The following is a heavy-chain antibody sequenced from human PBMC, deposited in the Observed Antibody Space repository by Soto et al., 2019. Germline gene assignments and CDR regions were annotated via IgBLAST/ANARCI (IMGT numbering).Heavy chain of an antibody. CDR1: GFTFSSYA. V-gene: IGHV3-23*01. J-gene: IGHJ6*02. Sequence: PGGSLRLSCAASGFTFSSYAMSWVRQAPGKGLEWVSAISGSGGSTYYADSVKGRFTISRDNSKNTLYLQMNSLRAEDTAVYYCAKDLTVGYCSGGSCQTAGRYYYYGMDVWGQGTTVTVSS. D-gene: IGHD2-15*01. CDR2: ISGSGGST. CDR3: AKDLTVGYCSGGSCQTAGRYYYYGMDV.